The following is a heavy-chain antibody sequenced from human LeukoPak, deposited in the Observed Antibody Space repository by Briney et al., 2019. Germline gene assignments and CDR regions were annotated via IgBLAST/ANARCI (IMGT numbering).Heavy chain of an antibody. CDR1: GGSFSGFY. J-gene: IGHJ6*03. V-gene: IGHV4-34*01. Sequence: SETLSLTCAVYGGSFSGFYWSWIRQPPGKGLEWIGEINHSGSTNCNPSLKSRVTISVDTSKNQFSLKLSSVTAADTAVYYCARGPLRYSSGWFYYYYYMDVWGKGTTVTVSS. CDR2: INHSGST. D-gene: IGHD6-19*01. CDR3: ARGPLRYSSGWFYYYYYMDV.